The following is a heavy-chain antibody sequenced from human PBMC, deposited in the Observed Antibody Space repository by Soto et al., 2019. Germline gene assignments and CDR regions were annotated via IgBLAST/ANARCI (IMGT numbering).Heavy chain of an antibody. CDR1: GGSISSYY. D-gene: IGHD3-10*01. Sequence: PWETLSLTCTASGGSISSYYWSWIRQPPGKGLEWIGYIYYSGSTNYNPSLKSRVTISVDTSKNQFSLKLSSVTAADTAVYYCARDPTVRGVIMGSFDPWGQGTLVTVSS. CDR3: ARDPTVRGVIMGSFDP. J-gene: IGHJ5*02. V-gene: IGHV4-59*01. CDR2: IYYSGST.